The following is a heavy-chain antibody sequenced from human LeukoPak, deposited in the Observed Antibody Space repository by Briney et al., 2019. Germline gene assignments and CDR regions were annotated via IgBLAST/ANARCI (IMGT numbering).Heavy chain of an antibody. V-gene: IGHV3-30*02. D-gene: IGHD3-10*01. CDR1: GFNFSSYG. Sequence: GGSLRLSCAASGFNFSSYGMHWVRQAPGKGLEWVAFIRYDGSNKYYADSVKGRFTISRDNSKNTLYLQMNSLRAEDTAVYYCAKDRVAPFDYWGQGTLVTVSS. CDR3: AKDRVAPFDY. CDR2: IRYDGSNK. J-gene: IGHJ4*02.